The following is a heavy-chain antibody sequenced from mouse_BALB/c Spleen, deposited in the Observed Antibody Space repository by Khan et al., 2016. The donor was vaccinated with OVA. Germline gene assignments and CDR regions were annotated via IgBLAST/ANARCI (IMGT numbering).Heavy chain of an antibody. D-gene: IGHD3-3*01. Sequence: QVRLQQSGAELARPGASVKMSCKASGYTFTSYTIHWIKKRPGQGLEWIGYINPSNGYTNYNQKFKDKATLTTDKSSTTAYLQLSSLTSDDSAVYNCVRDGTYHGSDGRFAYWGQGTLVTVSA. CDR2: INPSNGYT. CDR3: VRDGTYHGSDGRFAY. J-gene: IGHJ3*01. V-gene: IGHV1-4*01. CDR1: GYTFTSYT.